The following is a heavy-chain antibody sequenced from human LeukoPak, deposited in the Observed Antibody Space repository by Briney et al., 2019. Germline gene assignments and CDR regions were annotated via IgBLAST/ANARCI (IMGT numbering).Heavy chain of an antibody. CDR2: IRYDGSNK. V-gene: IGHV3-30*02. D-gene: IGHD4-17*01. Sequence: GGSLRLSCAASGFTFSSYGMHWVRQAPGKGLEWVAFIRYDGSNKYYADSVKGRFTISRDNSKNTLYLQMNSLRPEDTAVYYCAKDPNGDYIGTFDIWGQETMVTVSS. CDR1: GFTFSSYG. J-gene: IGHJ3*02. CDR3: AKDPNGDYIGTFDI.